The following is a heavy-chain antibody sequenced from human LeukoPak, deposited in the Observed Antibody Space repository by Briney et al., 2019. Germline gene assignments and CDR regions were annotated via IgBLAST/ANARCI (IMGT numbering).Heavy chain of an antibody. Sequence: GASVKASCKASGGTFSSYAISWVRQAPGQGLEWLGGIIPIFGTANYAQRFQGRVTITADESTSTAYMELSSLRSEDTAVYYCASSYYGSGSYYNNRRHIHWFDPWGQGTLVTVSS. V-gene: IGHV1-69*13. CDR1: GGTFSSYA. J-gene: IGHJ5*02. CDR2: IIPIFGTA. CDR3: ASSYYGSGSYYNNRRHIHWFDP. D-gene: IGHD3-10*01.